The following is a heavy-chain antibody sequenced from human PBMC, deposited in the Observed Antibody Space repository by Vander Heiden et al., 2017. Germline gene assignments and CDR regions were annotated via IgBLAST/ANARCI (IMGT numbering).Heavy chain of an antibody. J-gene: IGHJ4*02. Sequence: EVQLLESGEGLVQPGGSLRLSCAAPGFTFRRQVMNWVRQAPGKGLEWVSAISGSGDSTYYADSVKGRFTISRDNSKNTLYLQMNSLRAEDTAVYYCAKQMWELTFEYWGQGTLVTVPS. CDR1: GFTFRRQV. CDR2: ISGSGDST. D-gene: IGHD1-26*01. CDR3: AKQMWELTFEY. V-gene: IGHV3-23*01.